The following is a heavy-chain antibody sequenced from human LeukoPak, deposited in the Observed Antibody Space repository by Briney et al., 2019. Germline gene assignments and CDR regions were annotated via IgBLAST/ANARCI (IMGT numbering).Heavy chain of an antibody. V-gene: IGHV3-23*01. D-gene: IGHD6-19*01. J-gene: IGHJ4*02. CDR1: GFAFSSYA. CDR3: AKARSSGSRWDY. CDR2: ISGSGGST. Sequence: PGGSLRLSCAASGFAFSSYAMSWVRQAPGKGLEWVSAISGSGGSTYYADSVKGRFTISRDNSKNTLYLQMNSLRAEDTAVYYCAKARSSGSRWDYWGQGTLVTVSS.